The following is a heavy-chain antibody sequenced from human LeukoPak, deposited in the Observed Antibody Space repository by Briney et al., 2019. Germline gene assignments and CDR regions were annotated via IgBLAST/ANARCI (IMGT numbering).Heavy chain of an antibody. V-gene: IGHV1-18*01. CDR3: ARVRSVQLERRGFDY. CDR2: VSAYNGAT. D-gene: IGHD1-1*01. CDR1: GYTFTGYA. Sequence: ASVKVSCKASGYTFTGYAISWVRQAPGQGLEWMGWVSAYNGATNYAQNFQDRVTMTTDTPTSTAYMELRSLRSDDTAVYYCARVRSVQLERRGFDYWGQGTLVTVSS. J-gene: IGHJ4*02.